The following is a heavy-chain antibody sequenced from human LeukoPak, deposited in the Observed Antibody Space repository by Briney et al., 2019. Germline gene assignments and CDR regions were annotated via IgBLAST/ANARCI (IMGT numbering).Heavy chain of an antibody. CDR1: GGSISSYY. D-gene: IGHD6-19*01. Sequence: SETLSLTCTVSGGSISSYYWSWIRQPPGKGLEWIGYIYYSGSTNYNPSLTSRVTISVDTSKNQFSLKLSSVTAADTAVYYCARGIAVAGTPWFDPWGQGTLVTVSS. J-gene: IGHJ5*02. CDR3: ARGIAVAGTPWFDP. V-gene: IGHV4-59*01. CDR2: IYYSGST.